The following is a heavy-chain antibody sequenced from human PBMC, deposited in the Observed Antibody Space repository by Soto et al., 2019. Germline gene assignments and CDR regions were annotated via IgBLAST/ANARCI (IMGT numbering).Heavy chain of an antibody. CDR2: IGSSGGNS. D-gene: IGHD1-1*01. CDR3: AREKRHNSLGGRFGMDV. CDR1: GFIFSDFS. Sequence: EVQLVESGGGLVKPGGSLRLSCAVSGFIFSDFSMNWVRQAPGKGLEWVASIGSSGGNSFYADSVKGRFIISRDNAKTSLDLQINSLSAEDTAVYYCAREKRHNSLGGRFGMDVWGPGTTVTV. J-gene: IGHJ6*02. V-gene: IGHV3-21*01.